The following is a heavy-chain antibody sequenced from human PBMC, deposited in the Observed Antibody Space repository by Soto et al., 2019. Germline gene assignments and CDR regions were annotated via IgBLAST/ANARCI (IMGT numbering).Heavy chain of an antibody. V-gene: IGHV3-33*01. CDR2: IWYDGSNK. CDR3: AREDLKDLGLDY. Sequence: QVQLVESGGGVVQPGRSLRLSCAASGFTFSSYGMHWVRQAPGKGLEWVAVIWYDGSNKYYANSVKGRFTISRDNSKNTLYLQMNSPRAEDTAVYYRAREDLKDLGLDYWGQGTLVTVSS. J-gene: IGHJ4*02. D-gene: IGHD7-27*01. CDR1: GFTFSSYG.